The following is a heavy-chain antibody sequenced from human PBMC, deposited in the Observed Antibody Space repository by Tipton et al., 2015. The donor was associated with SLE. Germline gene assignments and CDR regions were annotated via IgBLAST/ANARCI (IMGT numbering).Heavy chain of an antibody. Sequence: TLSLTCSVYGGSFSGYYWSWIRQPPGKGLEWIGEINHSGSTNYNPSLQSRVSISVDTSKNQFSLNLSSVTAADSSVYYCARAQEDYYLDLWGRGTLVTVSS. D-gene: IGHD4-11*01. CDR3: ARAQEDYYLDL. V-gene: IGHV4-34*01. CDR2: INHSGST. CDR1: GGSFSGYY. J-gene: IGHJ2*01.